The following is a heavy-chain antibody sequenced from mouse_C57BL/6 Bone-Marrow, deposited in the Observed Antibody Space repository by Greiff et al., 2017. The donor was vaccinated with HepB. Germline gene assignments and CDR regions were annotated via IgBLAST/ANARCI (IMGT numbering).Heavy chain of an antibody. V-gene: IGHV1-81*01. CDR1: GYTFTSYG. D-gene: IGHD1-1*01. CDR3: ARRTTVVPYFDY. J-gene: IGHJ2*01. Sequence: LVESGAELARPGASVKLSCKASGYTFTSYGISWVKQRTGQGLEWIGEIYPRSGNTYYNEKFKGKATLTADKSSSTAYMELRSLTSEDSAVYFCARRTTVVPYFDYWGQGTTLTVSS. CDR2: IYPRSGNT.